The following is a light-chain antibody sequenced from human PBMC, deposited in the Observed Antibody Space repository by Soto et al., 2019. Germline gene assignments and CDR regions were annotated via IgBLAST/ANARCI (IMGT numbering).Light chain of an antibody. Sequence: MSQSPATLSVSIGERDTISCRASESINKCLAWYQQKPGKAPGLLISDASSLESGVPSRFSGSGSGTEFTLTISSLQPDDFAAYYCQQCNSCPRTFGQGTKVDIK. CDR1: ESINKC. CDR3: QQCNSCPRT. CDR2: DAS. V-gene: IGKV1-5*01. J-gene: IGKJ1*01.